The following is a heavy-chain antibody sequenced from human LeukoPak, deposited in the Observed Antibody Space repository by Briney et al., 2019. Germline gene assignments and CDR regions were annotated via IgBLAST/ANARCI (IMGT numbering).Heavy chain of an antibody. CDR1: GYTFTSYY. CDR2: INPSGGST. D-gene: IGHD3-22*01. CDR3: AREIVTYYYDSSGVDEAKYWFDP. J-gene: IGHJ5*02. V-gene: IGHV1-46*01. Sequence: ASVKVSCKASGYTFTSYYMHWVRQAPGQGLEWMGIINPSGGSTGYAQKFQGRVTMTRNTSISTAYMELSSLRSEDTAVYYCAREIVTYYYDSSGVDEAKYWFDPWGQGTLVTVSS.